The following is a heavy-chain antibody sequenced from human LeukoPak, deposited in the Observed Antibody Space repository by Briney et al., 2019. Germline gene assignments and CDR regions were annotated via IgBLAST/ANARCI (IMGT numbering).Heavy chain of an antibody. CDR2: ISGYNGDT. CDR1: GYTFTSYG. Sequence: ASVKVSCKTSGYTFTSYGISWVRQAPGQGLEWMGWISGYNGDTHYAHNLQDRVTMTTDTSTNTASMDVRSLRSDDTAVYYCARAGADSAAYFYYAMDVWGEGTTVTVSS. J-gene: IGHJ6*04. V-gene: IGHV1-18*01. D-gene: IGHD2-15*01. CDR3: ARAGADSAAYFYYAMDV.